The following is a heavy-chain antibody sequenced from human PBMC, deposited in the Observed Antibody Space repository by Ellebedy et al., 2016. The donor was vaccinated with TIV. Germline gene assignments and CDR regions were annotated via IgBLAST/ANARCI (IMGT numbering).Heavy chain of an antibody. V-gene: IGHV3-23*01. Sequence: GESLKISCAASGLTFSNYAMTWVRQAPGKGLEWVPAISGSGTNTHYTDSLRGRFTISRDNSKNTLYLQMDSLRAEDTAVYYCAQTNWGSGGFYGMDVWGQGTTVTVSS. D-gene: IGHD7-27*01. J-gene: IGHJ6*02. CDR3: AQTNWGSGGFYGMDV. CDR2: ISGSGTNT. CDR1: GLTFSNYA.